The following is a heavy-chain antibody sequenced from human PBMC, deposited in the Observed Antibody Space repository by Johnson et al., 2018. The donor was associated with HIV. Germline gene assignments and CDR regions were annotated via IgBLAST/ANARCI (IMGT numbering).Heavy chain of an antibody. Sequence: LRLSCVASGFTFSSYWMSWVRQAPGKGLEWVANIKQDGSEKYYVDSVKGRFTISRDNAKNSLYLQMNSLRAEDTAVYYCARAASDAFDIWGQGTMVTVSS. CDR2: IKQDGSEK. CDR1: GFTFSSYW. J-gene: IGHJ3*02. V-gene: IGHV3-7*03. CDR3: ARAASDAFDI.